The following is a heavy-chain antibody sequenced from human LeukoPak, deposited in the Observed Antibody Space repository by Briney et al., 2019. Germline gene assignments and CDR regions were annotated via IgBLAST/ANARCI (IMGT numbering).Heavy chain of an antibody. J-gene: IGHJ4*02. D-gene: IGHD3-10*01. CDR1: GFTFSSYG. CDR3: ARSLPLWSKQAFDY. CDR2: IRYDGSNK. V-gene: IGHV3-33*08. Sequence: PGGSLRLSCAASGFTFSSYGMHWVRQAPGKGLEWVAFIRYDGSNKYYADSVKGRFTISRDNSKNTLYLQMNSLRAEDTAVYYCARSLPLWSKQAFDYWGQGTLVTVSS.